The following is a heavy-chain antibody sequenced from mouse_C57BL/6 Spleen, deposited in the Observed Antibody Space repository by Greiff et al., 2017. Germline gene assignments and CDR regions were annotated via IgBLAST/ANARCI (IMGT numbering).Heavy chain of an antibody. CDR3: ARFDDDYLY. D-gene: IGHD2-4*01. J-gene: IGHJ3*01. CDR2: IDPSDSYT. Sequence: QVQLKQPGAELVMPGASVKLSCKASGYTFTSYWMHWVKQRPGQGLEWIGEIDPSDSYTNYNQKFKGKSTLTVDKSSSTAYMQLSSLTSEDSAVYYCARFDDDYLYWGQGTLVTVSA. V-gene: IGHV1-69*01. CDR1: GYTFTSYW.